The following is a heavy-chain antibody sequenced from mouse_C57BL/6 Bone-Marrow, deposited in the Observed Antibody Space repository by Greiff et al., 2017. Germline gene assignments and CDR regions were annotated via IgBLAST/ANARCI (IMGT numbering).Heavy chain of an antibody. J-gene: IGHJ2*01. Sequence: QVHVKQSGAELMKPGASVKLSCKATGYTFTGYWIEWVKQRPGHGLEWIGEILPGSGSTNYNEKFKGKATFTADPSSNTAYMQLSSLTTEDSAIYYCARERLDYYGSSYGFDYWGQGTTLTVSS. V-gene: IGHV1-9*01. CDR2: ILPGSGST. CDR3: ARERLDYYGSSYGFDY. D-gene: IGHD1-1*01. CDR1: GYTFTGYW.